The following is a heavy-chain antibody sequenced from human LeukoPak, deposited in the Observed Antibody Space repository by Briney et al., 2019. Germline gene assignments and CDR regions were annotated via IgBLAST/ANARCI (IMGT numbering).Heavy chain of an antibody. V-gene: IGHV3-23*01. CDR3: AKDFGYYYGSGSYWEY. Sequence: PGGSLRLSCAASGFTFSSYAMSWVRLAPGKGLEWVSAISGSGGSTYYADSVKGRFTISRDNSKNTLYLQMNSLRAEDTAVYYCAKDFGYYYGSGSYWEYWGQGTLVTVSS. CDR2: ISGSGGST. J-gene: IGHJ4*02. CDR1: GFTFSSYA. D-gene: IGHD3-10*01.